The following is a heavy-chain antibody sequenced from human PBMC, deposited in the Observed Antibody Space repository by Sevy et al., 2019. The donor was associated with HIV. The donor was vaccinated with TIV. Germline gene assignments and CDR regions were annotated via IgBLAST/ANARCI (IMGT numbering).Heavy chain of an antibody. CDR1: GFTFSSYA. CDR2: ISYDGSNK. D-gene: IGHD6-19*01. CDR3: ARHGSGGWYIDY. Sequence: GESLKISCAASGFTFSSYAMHWVRQAPGKGLEWVAVISYDGSNKYYADSVKGRFTISRDNSKNTLYLQMNSLRAEDTAVYYCARHGSGGWYIDYWGQGTLVTVSS. J-gene: IGHJ4*02. V-gene: IGHV3-30-3*01.